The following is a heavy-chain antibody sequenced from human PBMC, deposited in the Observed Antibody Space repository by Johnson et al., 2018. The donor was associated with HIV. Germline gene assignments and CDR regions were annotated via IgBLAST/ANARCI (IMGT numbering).Heavy chain of an antibody. CDR3: ARETAGATNDAFDI. CDR1: GFTFSFYA. D-gene: IGHD1-26*01. Sequence: QVQPVESGGGVAQPGRSMRLSRAASGFTFSFYAMHWVRQAPGKGSEWVALILYDGSNKYDADPVKGRFTISRDNAKNSLYLQMNSLRAEDTAVYYCARETAGATNDAFDIWGQGTMVTVSS. CDR2: ILYDGSNK. J-gene: IGHJ3*02. V-gene: IGHV3-30-3*01.